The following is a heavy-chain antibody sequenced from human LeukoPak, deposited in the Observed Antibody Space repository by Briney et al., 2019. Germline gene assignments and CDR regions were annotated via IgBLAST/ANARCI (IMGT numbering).Heavy chain of an antibody. J-gene: IGHJ5*02. V-gene: IGHV1-46*01. CDR2: IHPSGGST. D-gene: IGHD6-6*01. CDR1: GYTFTSYY. CDR3: ANCAYSCASETSWFDP. Sequence: GASVKVSCKASGYTFTSYYMHWVRQAPGQGLEWMGIIHPSGGSTSYAQKFQGRVTMIRDMSTSTVDMELSSLRSENTAVYYCANCAYSCASETSWFDPWGQGTLVIVSS.